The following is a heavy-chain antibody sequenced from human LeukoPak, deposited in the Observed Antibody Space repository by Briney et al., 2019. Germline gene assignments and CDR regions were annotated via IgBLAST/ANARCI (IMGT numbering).Heavy chain of an antibody. CDR1: GLTQIRYS. Sequence: GGAQRLSCGASGLTQIRYSLNWLRDAPGKGVEGVSSISSSCSYIYYAVSVKGQFIISRDNAKTPLYLQMKTLRAEDTAVYYGATSNRVSSSFDYWGQGTLVTASS. J-gene: IGHJ4*02. CDR2: ISSSCSYI. CDR3: ATSNRVSSSFDY. V-gene: IGHV3-21*01. D-gene: IGHD6-6*01.